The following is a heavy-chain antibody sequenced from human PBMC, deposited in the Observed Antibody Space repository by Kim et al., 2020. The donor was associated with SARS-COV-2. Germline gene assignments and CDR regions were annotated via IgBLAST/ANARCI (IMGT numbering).Heavy chain of an antibody. D-gene: IGHD4-17*01. CDR3: ARWDYGDLQHWYFDL. Sequence: SVKVSCKASGGTFSSYAISWVRQAPGQGLEWMGGIIPIFGTANYAQKFQGRVTITADESTSTAYMELSSLRSEDTAVYYCARWDYGDLQHWYFDLWGRGTLVTVSS. V-gene: IGHV1-69*13. CDR2: IIPIFGTA. J-gene: IGHJ2*01. CDR1: GGTFSSYA.